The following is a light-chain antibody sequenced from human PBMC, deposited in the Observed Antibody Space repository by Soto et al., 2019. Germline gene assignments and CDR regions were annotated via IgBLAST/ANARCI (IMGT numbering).Light chain of an antibody. V-gene: IGLV1-44*01. CDR3: ATWDDSRNGYV. CDR1: TSNIGSNT. Sequence: QSALTQPPSASGTPGQRVTISASGSTSNIGSNTVSWYQQLPGTAPRLLIYDNDERPSGVPDRFSGSKSATSASLAISGLQPEDEGDYYCATWDDSRNGYVFGPGTKLTVL. J-gene: IGLJ1*01. CDR2: DND.